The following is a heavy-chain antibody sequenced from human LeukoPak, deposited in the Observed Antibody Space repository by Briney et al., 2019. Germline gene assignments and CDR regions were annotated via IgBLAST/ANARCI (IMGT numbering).Heavy chain of an antibody. CDR1: VFTFSSYS. Sequence: PGGSLRLSCAASVFTFSSYSMNWVRQAPGKGLEWVSSISSSSSYIYYADSVKGRFTISRDNAKNSLYLQMNILRAEDTAVYYCARDLPAYLDDASDICGQGTMVTVSS. V-gene: IGHV3-21*01. CDR2: ISSSSSYI. J-gene: IGHJ3*02. D-gene: IGHD1-20*01. CDR3: ARDLPAYLDDASDI.